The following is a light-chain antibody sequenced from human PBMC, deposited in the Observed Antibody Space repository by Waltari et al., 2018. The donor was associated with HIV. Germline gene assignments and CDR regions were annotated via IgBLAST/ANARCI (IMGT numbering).Light chain of an antibody. V-gene: IGLV2-8*01. CDR2: EVT. CDR1: SSDVGGYNY. CDR3: SSYACRV. Sequence: QSALTQPPSASGSPGQSVTISCTGTSSDVGGYNYVSWYQQHPGKAPKPMIYEVTMRPSGGRVRVSGSESGNAASLSVTGFQAEDEAEYYCSSYACRVFGPGTKVTVL. J-gene: IGLJ1*01.